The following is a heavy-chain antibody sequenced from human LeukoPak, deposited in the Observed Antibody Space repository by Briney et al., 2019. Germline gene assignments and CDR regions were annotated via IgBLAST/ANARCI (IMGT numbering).Heavy chain of an antibody. V-gene: IGHV4-59*08. CDR1: GGSISSYY. J-gene: IGHJ4*02. Sequence: SETLSLTCTVSGGSISSYYWSWIRQPPGKGLEWIGYIYYSGSTNYNPSLKSRVTISVDTSKNQFSLKLSSVTAADTAVYYCARHYSSSWSNYFDYWGQGTLVTVSS. CDR3: ARHYSSSWSNYFDY. CDR2: IYYSGST. D-gene: IGHD6-13*01.